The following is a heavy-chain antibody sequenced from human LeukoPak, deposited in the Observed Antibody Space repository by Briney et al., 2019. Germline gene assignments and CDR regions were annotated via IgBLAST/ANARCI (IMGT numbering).Heavy chain of an antibody. CDR2: ISSSSSYI. CDR3: ATGGKNIAAAGTGY. V-gene: IGHV3-21*01. Sequence: PGGSLRLSCAASGFTFSSYSMKWVRQAPGKGLEWVSSISSSSSYIYYADSVKGRFTISRDNAKNSLYLQMNSLRAEDTAVYYCATGGKNIAAAGTGYWGQGTLVTVSS. CDR1: GFTFSSYS. J-gene: IGHJ4*02. D-gene: IGHD6-13*01.